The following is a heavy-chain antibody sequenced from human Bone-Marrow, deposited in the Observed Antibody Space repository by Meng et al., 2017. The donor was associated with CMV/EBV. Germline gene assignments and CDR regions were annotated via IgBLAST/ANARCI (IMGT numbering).Heavy chain of an antibody. J-gene: IGHJ4*02. V-gene: IGHV1-2*02. CDR2: INGNSGDT. CDR1: GYTFIGYY. Sequence: ASVKVSCKASGYTFIGYYIHWVRQAPGQGLEWMGWINGNSGDTNYEQNFQGRVSMTRDTSINTVYMELRRLRSDDAAVYYCARGAYDLWSGPNGKNYYDSWGQGTRVTGSS. CDR3: ARGAYDLWSGPNGKNYYDS. D-gene: IGHD3-3*01.